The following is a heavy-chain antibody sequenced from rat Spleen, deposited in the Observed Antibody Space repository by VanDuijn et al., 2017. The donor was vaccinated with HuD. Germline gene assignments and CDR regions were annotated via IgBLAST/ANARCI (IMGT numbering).Heavy chain of an antibody. J-gene: IGHJ2*01. V-gene: IGHV2S12*01. CDR3: TREPKVMYTTDLGFDY. CDR1: GFSLTSNG. CDR2: ISSGGAT. D-gene: IGHD1-6*01. Sequence: QVQLKESGPGLVQPSQTLSLTCTVSGFSLTSNGVSWVRQPPGKGLEWIAAISSGGATYYNSALKSRLSISRDTSKSQVFLKKNSLQTEDTAIYFCTREPKVMYTTDLGFDYWGQGVMVTVSS.